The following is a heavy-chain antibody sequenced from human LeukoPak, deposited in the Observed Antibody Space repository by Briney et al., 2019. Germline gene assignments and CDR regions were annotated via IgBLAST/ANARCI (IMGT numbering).Heavy chain of an antibody. CDR3: ARESGAGPFDY. Sequence: SETLSLTCTVSGGSFSSYYWSWIRQPPGKGLEWIGYIYHSGTTNYNPSLKSRVTISADTSKNQFSLKVSSLTAADTAVYYCARESGAGPFDYWSQGTLVTVSS. CDR1: GGSFSSYY. CDR2: IYHSGTT. D-gene: IGHD1-26*01. V-gene: IGHV4-59*01. J-gene: IGHJ4*02.